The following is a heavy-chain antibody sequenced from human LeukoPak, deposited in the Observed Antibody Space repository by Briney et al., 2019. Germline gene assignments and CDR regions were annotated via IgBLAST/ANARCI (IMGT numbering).Heavy chain of an antibody. CDR3: ARVKGSGGMNFDY. D-gene: IGHD3-10*01. CDR2: IYYGGST. J-gene: IGHJ4*02. Sequence: SETLSLTCTVSGGSISSGDYYWSWVRQPPGKGLEWIGYIYYGGSTYYTPSLKSRVTISVDTSKNQFSLKLSSVTAADTAVYYCARVKGSGGMNFDYWGQGTLVTVSS. CDR1: GGSISSGDYY. V-gene: IGHV4-30-4*01.